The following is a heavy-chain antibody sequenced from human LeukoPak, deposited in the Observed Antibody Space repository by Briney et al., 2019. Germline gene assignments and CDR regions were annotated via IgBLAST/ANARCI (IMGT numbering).Heavy chain of an antibody. V-gene: IGHV3-30*04. CDR3: ARDLGTAMAT. CDR2: ISYDGSNA. CDR1: GFTFSTLT. Sequence: GGSLRLSCAASGFTFSTLTMNWVRQAPGKGLEWVAVISYDGSNAYYADSVKGRFTISRDNSKNTLYLQMNSLRAEDTAVYHCARDLGTAMATWGQGTLVTVSS. D-gene: IGHD5-18*01. J-gene: IGHJ5*02.